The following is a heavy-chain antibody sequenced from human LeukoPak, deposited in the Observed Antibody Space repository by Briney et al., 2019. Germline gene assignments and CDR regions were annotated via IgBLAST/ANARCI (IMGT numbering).Heavy chain of an antibody. J-gene: IGHJ3*02. CDR3: ARTQLDLDGFDI. CDR2: ISGSGGST. CDR1: GFTFSSYA. D-gene: IGHD1-1*01. V-gene: IGHV3-23*01. Sequence: GGSLRLPCAASGFTFSSYAMSWVRQAPGKGLEWVSAISGSGGSTYYADSVKGRFTISRDNARNSLYLQMNSLRGEDTAVYYCARTQLDLDGFDIWGQGTTVTVSS.